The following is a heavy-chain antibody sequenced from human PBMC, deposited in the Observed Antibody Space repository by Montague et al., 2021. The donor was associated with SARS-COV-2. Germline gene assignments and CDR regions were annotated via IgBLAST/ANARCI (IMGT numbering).Heavy chain of an antibody. Sequence: PALVKPTQTLTLTCTFSGFSLSTSGMCVSWIRQPPGKALERLALIDWNDDKYYSTSLKTRLTISKDTSKNQVVLTMTNMDPVDTATYYCARISAWYSSGWSAFDYWGQGTLVTVSS. CDR1: GFSLSTSGMC. V-gene: IGHV2-70*01. D-gene: IGHD6-19*01. CDR2: IDWNDDK. J-gene: IGHJ4*02. CDR3: ARISAWYSSGWSAFDY.